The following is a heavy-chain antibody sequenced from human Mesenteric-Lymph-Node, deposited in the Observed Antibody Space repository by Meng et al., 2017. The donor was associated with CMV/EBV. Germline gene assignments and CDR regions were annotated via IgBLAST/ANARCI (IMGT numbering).Heavy chain of an antibody. V-gene: IGHV4-39*07. CDR2: IYYSGST. J-gene: IGHJ5*02. Sequence: SETLSLTCTVSGGSISSSSYYWGWIRQPPGKGLEWIGSIYYSGSTYYNPSLESRVTISVDTSNNRFSLKLISVTAADTAVYYCARGVGYSYGYGEWFDPWGQGTLVTVSS. D-gene: IGHD5-18*01. CDR1: GGSISSSSYY. CDR3: ARGVGYSYGYGEWFDP.